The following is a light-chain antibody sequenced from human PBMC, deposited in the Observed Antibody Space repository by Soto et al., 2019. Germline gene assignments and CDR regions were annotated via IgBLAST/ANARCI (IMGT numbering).Light chain of an antibody. J-gene: IGLJ1*01. CDR2: EVS. Sequence: QSALTQPASVSGSPGQSITISCTGTRSDVGGYNYVSWYQQHPGKAPKLIIYEVSNRPSGVSNRFSGSKSGNTASLTISGLQAEDEADYYCSSYTSTDTLVAFGTGTKVTVL. V-gene: IGLV2-14*01. CDR3: SSYTSTDTLVA. CDR1: RSDVGGYNY.